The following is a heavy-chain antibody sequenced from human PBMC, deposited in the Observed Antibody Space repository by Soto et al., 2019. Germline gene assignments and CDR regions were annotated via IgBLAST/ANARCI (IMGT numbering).Heavy chain of an antibody. D-gene: IGHD2-15*01. CDR1: GFTFGNCA. CDR2: ISGGGDGT. V-gene: IGHV3-23*01. J-gene: IGHJ3*02. CDR3: AKKGLGSLATYCSTGDCHYAFDI. Sequence: EVQLLESGGGLVQPGGSLRLSCAASGFTFGNCAMIWVRQTPGKGLECVSTISGGGDGTYYADSVRGRFTISRENSRNTVYLQMNSLRAEDTAVYYCAKKGLGSLATYCSTGDCHYAFDIWGQGTMVTVSS.